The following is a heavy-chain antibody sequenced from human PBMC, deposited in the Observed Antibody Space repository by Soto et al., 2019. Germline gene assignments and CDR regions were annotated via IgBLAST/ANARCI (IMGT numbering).Heavy chain of an antibody. CDR1: GGSISSGDYY. CDR2: IFYSGST. CDR3: ARCTAMQATFDY. J-gene: IGHJ4*02. V-gene: IGHV4-30-4*01. D-gene: IGHD5-18*01. Sequence: QVQLQESGPGLVKPSQTLSLTCTVSGGSISSGDYYWSWIRQPPGKGLEWIGHIFYSGSTYYNPSLKSRVTISVFTSRNQSALKLSSVTAADTAVYYCARCTAMQATFDYWGQGTLVTVSS.